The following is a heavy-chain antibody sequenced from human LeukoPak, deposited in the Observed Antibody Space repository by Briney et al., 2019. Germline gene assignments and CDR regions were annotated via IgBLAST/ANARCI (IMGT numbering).Heavy chain of an antibody. V-gene: IGHV1-46*01. CDR1: GYTFTSYY. Sequence: ASVKVSCKASGYTFTSYYMHWVRQAPGQGVEWMGIINPSGGSTNYAQKFQGRVTMTRQTSTSTVYMELSSLRSEDTAVYYCARVRFYGSEFDYWGQGTLVTVSS. J-gene: IGHJ4*02. CDR2: INPSGGST. CDR3: ARVRFYGSEFDY. D-gene: IGHD3-10*01.